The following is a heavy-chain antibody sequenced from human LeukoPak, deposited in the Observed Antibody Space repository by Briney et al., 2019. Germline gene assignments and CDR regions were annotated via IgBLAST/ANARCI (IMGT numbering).Heavy chain of an antibody. CDR2: IYYSGST. CDR3: ARLDSSGWYLGRLDV. V-gene: IGHV4-39*01. Sequence: SETLSLTCTVSGGSISSSSYYWGWIRQPPGKGLEWIASIYYSGSTYYNPSLKSRVTIPVDTSKNQFSLKLTSVTAADTAVYYCARLDSSGWYLGRLDVWGQGTTVTVSS. CDR1: GGSISSSSYY. J-gene: IGHJ6*02. D-gene: IGHD6-19*01.